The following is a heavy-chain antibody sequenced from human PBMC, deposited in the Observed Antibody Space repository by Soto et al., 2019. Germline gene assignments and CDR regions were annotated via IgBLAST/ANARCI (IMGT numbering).Heavy chain of an antibody. D-gene: IGHD2-21*02. CDR2: ISSDGSNK. J-gene: IGHJ3*02. Sequence: QVQLVESGGGVVQPGSSLRLSCAASGFTFSSYAMHWVRQAPGKGLEWVAVISSDGSNKYYADSVKGRFTISRDNSKNTLYLQMNSLRAEDTAVYYCARYIVVVTATYAFDIWGQGTMVTVSS. V-gene: IGHV3-30-3*01. CDR1: GFTFSSYA. CDR3: ARYIVVVTATYAFDI.